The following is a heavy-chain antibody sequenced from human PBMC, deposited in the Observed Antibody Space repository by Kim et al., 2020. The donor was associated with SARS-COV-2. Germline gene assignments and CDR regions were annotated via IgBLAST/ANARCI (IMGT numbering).Heavy chain of an antibody. Sequence: GGSLRLSCAASGFTFDDYAMHWVRQAPGKGLEWVSLISGDGGSTYYADSVKGRFTISRDNSQNSLYLQMNSLRTEDTALYYCAKDGVQIVVVPAADNWFDPWGQGTLVTVSS. V-gene: IGHV3-43*02. D-gene: IGHD2-2*01. CDR2: ISGDGGST. CDR1: GFTFDDYA. J-gene: IGHJ5*02. CDR3: AKDGVQIVVVPAADNWFDP.